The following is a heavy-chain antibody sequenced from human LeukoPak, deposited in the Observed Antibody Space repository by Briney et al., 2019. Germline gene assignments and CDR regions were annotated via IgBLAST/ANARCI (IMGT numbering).Heavy chain of an antibody. V-gene: IGHV3-30*02. J-gene: IGHJ4*02. CDR3: AKDQYYYGSGSYMPFDY. D-gene: IGHD3-10*01. CDR1: GFTFSSYG. CDR2: IRYDGSNK. Sequence: PGGSLRLSCAASGFTFSSYGMHWVRQAPGKGLAGVAFIRYDGSNKYYADSVKGRFTISRDNSKHTLYLQMNSLRAEDTAVYYCAKDQYYYGSGSYMPFDYWGQGTLVTVSS.